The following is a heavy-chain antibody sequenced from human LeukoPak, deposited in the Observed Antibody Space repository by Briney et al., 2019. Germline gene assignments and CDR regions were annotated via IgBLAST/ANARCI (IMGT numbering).Heavy chain of an antibody. CDR3: ARDVAIFGVVTDFDY. V-gene: IGHV3-21*01. CDR1: GFTFSAYA. Sequence: GGSLRLSCAASGFTFSAYAMNWVRQAPGKGLEWVSSISSSSSYIYYADSVKGRFTISRDNAKNSLYLQMNSLRAEDTAVYYCARDVAIFGVVTDFDYWGQGTLVTVSS. CDR2: ISSSSSYI. D-gene: IGHD3-3*01. J-gene: IGHJ4*02.